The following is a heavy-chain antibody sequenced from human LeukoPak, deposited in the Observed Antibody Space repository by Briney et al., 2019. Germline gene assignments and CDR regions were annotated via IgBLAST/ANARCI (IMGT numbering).Heavy chain of an antibody. J-gene: IGHJ4*02. CDR3: VRDSNLSFDY. Sequence: GGSLRLSCAASGLTLSPYWMHWVRQAPVKGLVWVSHISTDGTVTTYADSVKGRFTISRDNAKSTLYLQMNSLRAEDTAVYYCVRDSNLSFDYWGQGSLVTVSS. D-gene: IGHD1-14*01. V-gene: IGHV3-74*01. CDR1: GLTLSPYW. CDR2: ISTDGTVT.